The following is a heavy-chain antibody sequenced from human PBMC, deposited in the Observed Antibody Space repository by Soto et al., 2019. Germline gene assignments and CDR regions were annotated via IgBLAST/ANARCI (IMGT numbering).Heavy chain of an antibody. CDR3: ARRGSVPRIVGATTHWFDP. CDR1: GYSFTSYW. J-gene: IGHJ5*02. CDR2: IYPGGSDT. Sequence: PGESLKISCKGSGYSFTSYWIGWVRQMPGKGLEWMGIIYPGGSDTRYSPSFQGQVTISADKSISTAYLQWSSLKASDTAMYYCARRGSVPRIVGATTHWFDPWGQGTLVTVSS. V-gene: IGHV5-51*01. D-gene: IGHD1-26*01.